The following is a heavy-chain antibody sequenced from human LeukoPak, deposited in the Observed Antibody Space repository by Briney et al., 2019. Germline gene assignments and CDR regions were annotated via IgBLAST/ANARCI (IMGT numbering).Heavy chain of an antibody. CDR1: GFTFTSSA. CDR3: AADQYSGYDSFGY. V-gene: IGHV1-58*01. CDR2: IVVGSGNT. D-gene: IGHD5-12*01. J-gene: IGHJ4*02. Sequence: SVKVSCKASGFTFTSSAVQWVRQARGQRLESIGWIVVGSGNTNYAQKFQERVTITRDMSTSTAYMELSSLRSEDTAVYYCAADQYSGYDSFGYWGQGTLVTVSS.